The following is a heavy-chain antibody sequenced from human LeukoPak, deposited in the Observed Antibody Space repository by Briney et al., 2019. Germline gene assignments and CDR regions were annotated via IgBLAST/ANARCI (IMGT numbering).Heavy chain of an antibody. D-gene: IGHD2-2*01. Sequence: PSETLSLTCTVSGGSISSYYWSWIRQPAGKGLEWIGRIYTSGSTNYNPSLKSRVTMSVDTSQNQFSLKLSSVTAADTAVYYCARGIENEYQLLEVFDYWGQGTLVTVSS. CDR1: GGSISSYY. V-gene: IGHV4-4*07. CDR3: ARGIENEYQLLEVFDY. CDR2: IYTSGST. J-gene: IGHJ4*02.